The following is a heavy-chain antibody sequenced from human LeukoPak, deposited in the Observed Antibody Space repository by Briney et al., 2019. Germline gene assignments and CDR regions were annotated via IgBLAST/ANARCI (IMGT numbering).Heavy chain of an antibody. J-gene: IGHJ6*02. CDR1: GYTFTSYD. CDR2: ISAYNGNT. V-gene: IGHV1-18*01. D-gene: IGHD1-14*01. Sequence: ASVKVSCKASGYTFTSYDINWVRQAPGQGLEWMGWISAYNGNTNYAQKLQGRVTMTTDTSTSTAYMELRSLRSDDTAVYYCAPWREPYGMDVWGQGTTVTVSS. CDR3: APWREPYGMDV.